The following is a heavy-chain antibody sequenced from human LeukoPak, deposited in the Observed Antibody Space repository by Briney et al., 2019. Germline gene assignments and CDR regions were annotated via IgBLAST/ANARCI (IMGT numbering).Heavy chain of an antibody. D-gene: IGHD3-22*01. CDR3: ARIPLDSSGYYYAGDGFDI. CDR2: IYAGDSES. J-gene: IGHJ3*02. Sequence: GESLKISCKGSGYRFTSYWIGWVRQMPGKGLEWMGIIYAGDSESRYSPSFQGHVTISADKSISTAYLQWSSLKASDTAMYYCARIPLDSSGYYYAGDGFDIWGQGTMVTVSS. V-gene: IGHV5-51*01. CDR1: GYRFTSYW.